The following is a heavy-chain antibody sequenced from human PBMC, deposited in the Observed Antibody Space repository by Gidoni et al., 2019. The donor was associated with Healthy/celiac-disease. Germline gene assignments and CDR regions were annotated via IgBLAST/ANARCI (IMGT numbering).Heavy chain of an antibody. D-gene: IGHD3-16*01. J-gene: IGHJ5*02. V-gene: IGHV4-39*07. Sequence: QLQLQESGPGLVKPSETLSLTCTVSGGSISSSSYYWGWIRQPPGKGLEWIGSIYYSGSTYYNPSLKSRVTISVDTSKNQFSLKLSSVTAADTAVYYCARDRAGRGGGFGPWGQGTLVTVSS. CDR2: IYYSGST. CDR3: ARDRAGRGGGFGP. CDR1: GGSISSSSYY.